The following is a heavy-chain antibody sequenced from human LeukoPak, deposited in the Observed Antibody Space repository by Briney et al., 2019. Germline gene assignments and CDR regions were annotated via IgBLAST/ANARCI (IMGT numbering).Heavy chain of an antibody. V-gene: IGHV4-61*02. J-gene: IGHJ4*02. CDR1: GGSISSASYY. D-gene: IGHD5-24*01. CDR2: VYTSGST. CDR3: ARGGGWLTY. Sequence: SETLSLTCTVSGGSISSASYYWSWIRQPAGTRLEWIGRVYTSGSTNYNPYNPSLKSRVTISIDTSKNQISLKLTSVTAADTAVYYCARGGGWLTYWGQGTLVTVSS.